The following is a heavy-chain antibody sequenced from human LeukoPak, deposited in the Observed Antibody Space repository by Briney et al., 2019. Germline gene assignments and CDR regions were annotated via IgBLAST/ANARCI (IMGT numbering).Heavy chain of an antibody. CDR2: IKEDGSEK. D-gene: IGHD5-18*01. CDR1: GFTLSSYW. Sequence: GSLRLSCAASGFTLSSYWMSWVRQAPGKGLEWVAKIKEDGSEKYYGDSVKGRFTVSRDNAKNSLYLQMNSLRAEDTALYFCARGRGYNYIYWGQGTLVTVSS. J-gene: IGHJ4*02. V-gene: IGHV3-7*03. CDR3: ARGRGYNYIY.